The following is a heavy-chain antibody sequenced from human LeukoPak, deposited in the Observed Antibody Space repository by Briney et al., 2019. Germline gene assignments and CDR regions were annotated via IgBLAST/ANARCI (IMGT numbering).Heavy chain of an antibody. J-gene: IGHJ4*02. CDR1: GYTFTGYY. D-gene: IGHD3-10*01. CDR2: INPNSGGT. Sequence: GASVKVSCKASGYTFTGYYIHWVRQAPGQGLEWMGWINPNSGGTNYAQKFQGRVTMTRDTSISTAYMELSRLRSDDTAVYYCARGWSITVVGGFISYFDYGGREPVVTASS. V-gene: IGHV1-2*02. CDR3: ARGWSITVVGGFISYFDY.